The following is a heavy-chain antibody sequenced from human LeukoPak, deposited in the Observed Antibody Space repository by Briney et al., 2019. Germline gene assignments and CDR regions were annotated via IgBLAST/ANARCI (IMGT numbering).Heavy chain of an antibody. D-gene: IGHD4-17*01. CDR2: ISAYNGNT. CDR3: ARTGGATVTTPFDY. CDR1: GYTFTSYG. Sequence: ASVKVSCKASGYTFTSYGISWVRQAPGQGLEWMGWISAYNGNTNYVQKLQGRVTMATDTSTSTACMELRSLRSDDTAMYYCARTGGATVTTPFDYWGQGTLVTVSS. J-gene: IGHJ4*02. V-gene: IGHV1-18*01.